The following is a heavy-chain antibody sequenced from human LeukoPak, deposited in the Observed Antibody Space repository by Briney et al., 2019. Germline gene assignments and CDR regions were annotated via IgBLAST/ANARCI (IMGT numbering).Heavy chain of an antibody. D-gene: IGHD1-26*01. J-gene: IGHJ4*02. CDR2: IYSGGRT. CDR3: VKMGMGATRAFDY. CDR1: GFTVSSND. Sequence: SGGSLRLSCAASGFTVSSNDMSWVRQAPGKGLEWVSVIYSGGRTFYADSVKGRFTISRDNSINTLYLQMSSLRAEDTAVYYCVKMGMGATRAFDYWGQGTLVTVSS. V-gene: IGHV3-53*05.